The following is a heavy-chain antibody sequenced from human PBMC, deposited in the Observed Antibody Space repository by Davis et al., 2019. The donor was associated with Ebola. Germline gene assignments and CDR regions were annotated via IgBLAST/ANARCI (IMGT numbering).Heavy chain of an antibody. CDR1: GFTFSNYW. D-gene: IGHD6-13*01. CDR2: ISGRGGVA. J-gene: IGHJ6*03. CDR3: AKDWYSGQDYYYYMDV. Sequence: PGGSLRLSCAASGFTFSNYWMSWVRQAPGKGLEWVSAISGRGGVAYYADSVKGRFTISRDSSNNTLYLQMNSLRAEDTAVYYCAKDWYSGQDYYYYMDVWGNGTTVTASS. V-gene: IGHV3-23*01.